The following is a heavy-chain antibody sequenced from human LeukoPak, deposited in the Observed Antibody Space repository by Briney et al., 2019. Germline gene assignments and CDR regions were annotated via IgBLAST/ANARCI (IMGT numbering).Heavy chain of an antibody. CDR1: GGPINFY. Sequence: SETLSLTCSVSGGPINFYWSWIRQSPGKGLVWIGSIYPNGSTSYNSPLKSRVTISLDTAKKQVSLMLKSVTAADTAVYYCARDVRRALRFNNFYPYFGMDVWGKGTTVIVST. J-gene: IGHJ6*04. CDR3: ARDVRRALRFNNFYPYFGMDV. CDR2: IYPNGST. D-gene: IGHD3-3*01. V-gene: IGHV4-59*01.